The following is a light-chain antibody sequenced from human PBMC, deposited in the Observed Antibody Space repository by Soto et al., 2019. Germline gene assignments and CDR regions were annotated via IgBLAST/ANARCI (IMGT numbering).Light chain of an antibody. CDR3: HKTNIAPRT. J-gene: IGKJ1*01. V-gene: IGKV1-27*01. CDR1: QGISNY. Sequence: IQMTQSPSSLSASVGDRVTITCRASQGISNYLDWYQQKPGKVPKLLIYAASTLQCGVPSRFTGSGSGTDFTLTISSLQPEDVATYYCHKTNIAPRTFGQGTKVDIK. CDR2: AAS.